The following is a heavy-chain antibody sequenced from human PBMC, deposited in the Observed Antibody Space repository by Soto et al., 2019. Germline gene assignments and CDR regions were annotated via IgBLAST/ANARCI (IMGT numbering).Heavy chain of an antibody. V-gene: IGHV3-23*01. D-gene: IGHD2-15*01. CDR1: GFTFSSYA. CDR3: AKVLSYCSGGSCYSGASEYFQH. Sequence: PGGSLRLSCAASGFTFSSYAMSWVRQAPGKGLEWVSAISGSGGSTYYADSVKGRFTISRDNSKNTLYLQMNSLRAEDTAVYYCAKVLSYCSGGSCYSGASEYFQHWGQGTMVTVYS. CDR2: ISGSGGST. J-gene: IGHJ1*01.